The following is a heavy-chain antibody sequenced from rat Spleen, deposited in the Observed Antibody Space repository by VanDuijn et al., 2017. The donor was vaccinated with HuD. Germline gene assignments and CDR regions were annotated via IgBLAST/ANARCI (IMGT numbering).Heavy chain of an antibody. J-gene: IGHJ4*01. CDR1: GFTFSDYY. CDR2: ISYDGSST. V-gene: IGHV5-29*01. CDR3: ARVCYYYVMDA. Sequence: EVQLVESDGGLVQPGRSLKLSCAASGFTFSDYYMAWVRQAPTKGLEWVATISYDGSSTYYRDSVKGRFTISRDNAKSTLYLQMDSLRSEDTATYYCARVCYYYVMDAWGQGASVTVSS.